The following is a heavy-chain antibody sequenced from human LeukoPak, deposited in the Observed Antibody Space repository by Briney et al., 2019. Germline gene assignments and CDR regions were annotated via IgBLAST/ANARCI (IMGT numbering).Heavy chain of an antibody. V-gene: IGHV6-1*01. CDR3: ARESWDIEGYNWFDP. D-gene: IGHD2-15*01. CDR1: GDIVSSNSAA. CDR2: TYYRSKWYN. J-gene: IGHJ5*02. Sequence: KPSQTLSLTCALSGDIVSSNSAAWNWIRQSPSRGLEWLGRTYYRSKWYNDYAVSVKSRITINPDTSKNQFSLQLNSVTPEDTAVYYCARESWDIEGYNWFDPWGQGTLVTVSS.